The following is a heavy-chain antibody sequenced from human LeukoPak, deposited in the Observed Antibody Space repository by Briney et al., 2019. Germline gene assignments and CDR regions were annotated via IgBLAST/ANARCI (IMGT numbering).Heavy chain of an antibody. CDR1: GFTFSNYA. J-gene: IGHJ4*02. Sequence: GGSLRLSCVASGFTFSNYAMNWVRQAPGKGLEWVSGVSGGGSSTYYADSVKGRFTISRDNSKDMLYLQMNSLRAEDTAVYYCAKDLYTSRYACCFDYWGQGTLVTVSS. D-gene: IGHD6-13*01. V-gene: IGHV3-23*01. CDR3: AKDLYTSRYACCFDY. CDR2: VSGGGSST.